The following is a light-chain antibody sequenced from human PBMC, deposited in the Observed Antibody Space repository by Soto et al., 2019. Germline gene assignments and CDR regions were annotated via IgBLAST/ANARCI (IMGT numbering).Light chain of an antibody. CDR2: DVS. J-gene: IGLJ1*01. CDR1: SSDVGNYNS. V-gene: IGLV2-14*01. CDR3: GSYTSSRTYV. Sequence: QSVLTQPASVSRFPGQSITISCTGTSSDVGNYNSVSWYQQRPGKAPKFMISDVSDRPAGVSNRFSGSKSGSTATLTISSLQAEDEADYYCGSYTSSRTYVFGTGTKLTVL.